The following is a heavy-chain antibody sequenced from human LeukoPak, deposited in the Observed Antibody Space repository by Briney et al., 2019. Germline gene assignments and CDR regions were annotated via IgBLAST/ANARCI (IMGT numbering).Heavy chain of an antibody. V-gene: IGHV3-74*01. CDR1: RSTFSSYW. J-gene: IGHJ3*02. CDR3: VGDMTGPRDI. D-gene: IGHD3-16*01. CDR2: INPDGSRT. Sequence: GRSLRLSCAASRSTFSSYWIHGVRQAPGKGLMCVSRINPDGSRTDYADSVKGRFTISRDNAKNSLYLQMNSLRDEDTAVYYCVGDMTGPRDIWGQGTMVTVSS.